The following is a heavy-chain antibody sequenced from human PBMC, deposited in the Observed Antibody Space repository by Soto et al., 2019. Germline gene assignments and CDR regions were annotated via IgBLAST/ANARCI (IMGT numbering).Heavy chain of an antibody. D-gene: IGHD1-1*01. CDR2: ISGSGEST. Sequence: GGSLRLSCAASGFTFSSCAMNWVRQAPGKGLEWVSTISGSGESTYYADSVKGRFTISRDNSKSTLYLQMNSLRAEDTAVYYCAKDRCNYDYFDFWGQGTLVTVSS. CDR3: AKDRCNYDYFDF. CDR1: GFTFSSCA. V-gene: IGHV3-23*01. J-gene: IGHJ4*02.